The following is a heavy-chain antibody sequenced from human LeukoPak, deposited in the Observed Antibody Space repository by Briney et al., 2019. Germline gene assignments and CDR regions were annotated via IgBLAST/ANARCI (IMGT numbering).Heavy chain of an antibody. Sequence: YPSETLSLTCTVSGGSISSYYWSWIRQPPGKGLEWIGYIYYSGSTNYNPSLKSRVTISVDTSKNQFSLKLSSVTAADTAVYYCASSLSRDAEYFQHWGQGTLVTVSS. CDR3: ASSLSRDAEYFQH. CDR1: GGSISSYY. V-gene: IGHV4-59*08. CDR2: IYYSGST. J-gene: IGHJ1*01.